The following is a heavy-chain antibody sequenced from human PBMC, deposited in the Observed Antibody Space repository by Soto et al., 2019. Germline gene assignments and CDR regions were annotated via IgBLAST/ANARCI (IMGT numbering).Heavy chain of an antibody. CDR1: GGTFSSNA. D-gene: IGHD1-20*01. Sequence: SVKVSCKGSGGTFSSNAINWVRQAPGQGLEWMGGIIPIFGTTNYAQNFQGRVTITADESTSTAYMDLSSLRSEDTAVYYCARGPGITGSSHWSWGQGTLVTVSS. V-gene: IGHV1-69*13. CDR3: ARGPGITGSSHWS. CDR2: IIPIFGTT. J-gene: IGHJ5*02.